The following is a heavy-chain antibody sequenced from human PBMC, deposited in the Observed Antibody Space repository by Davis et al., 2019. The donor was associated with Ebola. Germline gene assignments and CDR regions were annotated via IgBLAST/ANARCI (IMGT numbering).Heavy chain of an antibody. V-gene: IGHV3-30-3*01. CDR2: ISYDGSNK. CDR3: ARCREIIVHYWYFDL. J-gene: IGHJ2*01. Sequence: GESLKISCAASGFTFSSYAMHWVRQAPGKGLEWVAVISYDGSNKYYADSVKGRLTISRDNSKNTLYLQMNSLRAEDTAVYYCARCREIIVHYWYFDLWGRGTLVTVSS. D-gene: IGHD1-26*01. CDR1: GFTFSSYA.